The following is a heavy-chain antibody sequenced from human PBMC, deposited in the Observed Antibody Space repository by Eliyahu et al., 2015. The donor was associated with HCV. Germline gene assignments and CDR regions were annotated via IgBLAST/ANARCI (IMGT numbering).Heavy chain of an antibody. V-gene: IGHV2-5*01. D-gene: IGHD6-19*01. Sequence: LKSRLTITKDTSKNQVVLTMTNMDPVDTATYYCAHTRSGWYYFDYWGQGTLVTVSS. CDR3: AHTRSGWYYFDY. J-gene: IGHJ4*02.